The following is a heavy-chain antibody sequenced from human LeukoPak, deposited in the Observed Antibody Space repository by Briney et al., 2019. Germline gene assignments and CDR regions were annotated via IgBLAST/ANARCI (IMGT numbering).Heavy chain of an antibody. D-gene: IGHD6-25*01. CDR1: GGSISSYF. J-gene: IGHJ3*02. CDR3: ASARLGSGLEGAFDI. Sequence: SETLSLTCTVSGGSISSYFWSWIRQPPGKGLEWIGYIYYSGSTNYNPSLKSRVTISVDTSKNQFSLKLSSVTAVDTAVYYCASARLGSGLEGAFDIWGQGTMVTVSS. V-gene: IGHV4-59*01. CDR2: IYYSGST.